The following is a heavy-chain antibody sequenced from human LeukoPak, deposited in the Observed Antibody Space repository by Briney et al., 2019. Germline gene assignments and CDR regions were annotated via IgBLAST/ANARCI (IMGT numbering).Heavy chain of an antibody. CDR2: ISGSGGST. D-gene: IGHD3-9*01. V-gene: IGHV3-23*01. J-gene: IGHJ6*02. Sequence: GGSLRLSCAASGFTFSSYAMSWVRQAPGKGLEWVSAISGSGGSTYYADSVKGRFTISRDNSKNTLYLQMNSLRAGDTAVYYCAKSLLRYFDWLPDVWGQGTTVTVSS. CDR1: GFTFSSYA. CDR3: AKSLLRYFDWLPDV.